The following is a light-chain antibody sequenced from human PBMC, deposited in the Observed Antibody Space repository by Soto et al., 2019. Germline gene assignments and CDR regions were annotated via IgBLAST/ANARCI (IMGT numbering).Light chain of an antibody. J-gene: IGKJ1*01. CDR1: QSLSRSS. V-gene: IGKV3-20*01. CDR2: GAS. Sequence: EIVLTQSPGTLSLSPGDRATLSFRASQSLSRSSLAWYQQKPGRAPRLLLYGASSRATGIPDRFSGSGSGADFTLTISRLEPEDFAVYYCQQYGSSPRTFGQGTKVDVK. CDR3: QQYGSSPRT.